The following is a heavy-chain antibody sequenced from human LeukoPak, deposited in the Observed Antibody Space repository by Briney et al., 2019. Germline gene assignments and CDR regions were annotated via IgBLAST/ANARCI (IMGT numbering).Heavy chain of an antibody. Sequence: GSLRLSCAASGFTFSSYAMHWVRQAPGKGLEWVAVISYDGSNKYYADSVKGRFTISRDNSKNTLYLQMNSLRADDTAVYYCARSPNYGSGRYYLDYWGQGTLVTVSS. CDR1: GFTFSSYA. D-gene: IGHD3-10*01. J-gene: IGHJ4*02. V-gene: IGHV3-30-3*01. CDR2: ISYDGSNK. CDR3: ARSPNYGSGRYYLDY.